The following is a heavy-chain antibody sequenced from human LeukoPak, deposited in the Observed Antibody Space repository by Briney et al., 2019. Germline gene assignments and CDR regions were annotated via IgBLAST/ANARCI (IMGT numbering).Heavy chain of an antibody. D-gene: IGHD1-26*01. J-gene: IGHJ4*02. Sequence: SETLSLTCTVSGGSISSGSYYWSWIRQPAGKGLEWIGRIYTSGSTNYNPSLKSRVTIPVDTSKNQFSLKLSSVTAADTAVYYCARDASGSYLGFDYWGQGTLVTVSS. CDR1: GGSISSGSYY. CDR3: ARDASGSYLGFDY. CDR2: IYTSGST. V-gene: IGHV4-61*02.